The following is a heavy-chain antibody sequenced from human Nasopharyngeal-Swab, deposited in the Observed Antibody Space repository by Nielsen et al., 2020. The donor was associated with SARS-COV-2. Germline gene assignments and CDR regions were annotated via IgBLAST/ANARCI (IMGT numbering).Heavy chain of an antibody. V-gene: IGHV4-34*01. Sequence: WIRQPPGKGLEWIGEISHSGTSKYNPALKSRVTISVDTSKNQVSLKLRSVTAADRGVYYCARGGSPGHYYHYYGLDVWGQGTTVTVSS. CDR3: ARGGSPGHYYHYYGLDV. J-gene: IGHJ6*02. D-gene: IGHD1-14*01. CDR2: ISHSGTS.